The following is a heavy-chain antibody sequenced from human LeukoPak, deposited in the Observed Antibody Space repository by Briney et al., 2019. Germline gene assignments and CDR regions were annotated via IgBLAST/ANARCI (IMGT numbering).Heavy chain of an antibody. Sequence: SVKVSRKASGGTFSSYAISWVGQAPGQGLEWMGRIIPIFGTANYAQKLQGRVTITTEESTSTAYRELSSLRSEDTAVYYGARGGGDGTPFDYWGQGTLVTVSS. CDR1: GGTFSSYA. CDR2: IIPIFGTA. V-gene: IGHV1-69*05. CDR3: ARGGGDGTPFDY. J-gene: IGHJ4*02. D-gene: IGHD5-24*01.